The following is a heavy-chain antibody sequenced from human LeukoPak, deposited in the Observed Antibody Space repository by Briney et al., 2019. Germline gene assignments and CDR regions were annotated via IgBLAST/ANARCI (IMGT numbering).Heavy chain of an antibody. V-gene: IGHV4-39*07. CDR3: ASSSSRRDAFDI. Sequence: SETLSLTCTVSGGSISSSSYYWGWIRQPPGKGLEWIGSIYYSGSTYYNPSLKSRVTISVDTSKNQFSLKLSSVTAADTAVYYCASSSSRRDAFDIWGQGTMVTVSS. J-gene: IGHJ3*02. CDR2: IYYSGST. CDR1: GGSISSSSYY.